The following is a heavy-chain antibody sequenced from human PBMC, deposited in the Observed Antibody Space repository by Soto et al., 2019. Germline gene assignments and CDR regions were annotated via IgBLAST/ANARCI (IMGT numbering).Heavy chain of an antibody. CDR1: GGSISSSSYY. D-gene: IGHD3-22*01. Sequence: SETLSLTCTVSGGSISSSSYYWGWIRQPPGKGLEWIGSIYYSGSTYYNPSLKSRVTISVDTSKNQYSLKLSSVTAADTAVYYCARRPRKTYYYDSSGYSGGPGWGQGTLVTVSS. J-gene: IGHJ4*02. CDR2: IYYSGST. CDR3: ARRPRKTYYYDSSGYSGGPG. V-gene: IGHV4-39*01.